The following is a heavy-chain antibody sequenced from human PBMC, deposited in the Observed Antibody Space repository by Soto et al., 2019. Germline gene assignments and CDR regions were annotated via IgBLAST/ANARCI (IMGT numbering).Heavy chain of an antibody. CDR1: GFTFSSYS. CDR2: ISSSSSTI. CDR3: ARDQSPYIVVVVAATPWAFDI. D-gene: IGHD2-15*01. Sequence: GGSLRLSCAASGFTFSSYSMNWVRQAPGKGLEWVSYISSSSSTIYYADSVKGRFTISRDNAKNSLYLQMNSLRAEDTAVYYCARDQSPYIVVVVAATPWAFDIWGQGTMVTVSS. J-gene: IGHJ3*02. V-gene: IGHV3-48*01.